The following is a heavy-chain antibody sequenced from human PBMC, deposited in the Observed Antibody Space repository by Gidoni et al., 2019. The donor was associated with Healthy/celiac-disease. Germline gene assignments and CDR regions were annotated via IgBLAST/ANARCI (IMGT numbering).Heavy chain of an antibody. J-gene: IGHJ6*02. CDR3: AREGGGSYHHYGMDV. D-gene: IGHD1-26*01. CDR2: ISSSSSTI. Sequence: EVQLVESGGGLVQPGGSLRLSCAASGFTFSSYSMNWVRQAPGKGLEWVSYISSSSSTIYYADSVKGRFTISRDNAKNSLYLQMNSLRDEDTAVYYCAREGGGSYHHYGMDVWGQGTTVTVSS. V-gene: IGHV3-48*02. CDR1: GFTFSSYS.